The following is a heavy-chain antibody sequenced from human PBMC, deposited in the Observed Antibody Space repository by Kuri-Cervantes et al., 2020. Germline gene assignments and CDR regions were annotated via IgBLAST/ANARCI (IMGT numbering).Heavy chain of an antibody. J-gene: IGHJ5*02. Sequence: SETLSLTCTVSGGSISSSSYYWGWIRQPPGKGLEWIGSIYYSGSTYYNPSLKSRVTISVDTSKNQFSLKLSSVTAADTAVYYCARGAIAAAGKYCRFDPWGQGTLVTVSS. CDR1: GGSISSSSYY. CDR3: ARGAIAAAGKYCRFDP. V-gene: IGHV4-39*07. D-gene: IGHD6-13*01. CDR2: IYYSGST.